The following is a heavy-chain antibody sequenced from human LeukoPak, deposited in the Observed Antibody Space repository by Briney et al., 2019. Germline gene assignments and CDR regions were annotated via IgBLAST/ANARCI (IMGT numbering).Heavy chain of an antibody. CDR3: ARDFEWSFDL. V-gene: IGHV3-11*06. CDR2: IRSSSSDT. J-gene: IGHJ2*01. Sequence: ETLSLTCTVSGGSVSSGSYYWSWIRQPPGKGLEWLSNIRSSSSDTYYADSVKGRFTMSRDNAKNSLYLQMNSLRDEDTAVYYCARDFEWSFDLWGRGTLVAVSS. CDR1: GGSVSSGSYY.